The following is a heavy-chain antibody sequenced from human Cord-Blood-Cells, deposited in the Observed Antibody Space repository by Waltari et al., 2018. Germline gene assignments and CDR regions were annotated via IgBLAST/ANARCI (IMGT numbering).Heavy chain of an antibody. D-gene: IGHD1-20*01. Sequence: IRQSPSRGLEWLGRTYYRSKWYNDYAVSVKSRITINPDTSKNQFSLQLNSVTPEDTAVYYCAREYKSEVRYAFDIWGQGTMVTVSS. CDR2: TYYRSKWYN. CDR3: AREYKSEVRYAFDI. V-gene: IGHV6-1*01. J-gene: IGHJ3*02.